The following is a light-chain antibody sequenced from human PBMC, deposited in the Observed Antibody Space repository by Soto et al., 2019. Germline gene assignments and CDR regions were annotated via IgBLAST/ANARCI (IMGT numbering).Light chain of an antibody. Sequence: DIVMTQSPDSLAVSLGERATINCKSSQSGLYSNNLKSYLAWYQQKPGQPPKLLIYWASTRESGVPDRFSGSGSGTDFTLTISSLQADDVAVYYCQQYYITPLPFCGGTTLEIK. J-gene: IGKJ4*01. CDR2: WAS. CDR3: QQYYITPLP. V-gene: IGKV4-1*01. CDR1: QSGLYSNNLKSY.